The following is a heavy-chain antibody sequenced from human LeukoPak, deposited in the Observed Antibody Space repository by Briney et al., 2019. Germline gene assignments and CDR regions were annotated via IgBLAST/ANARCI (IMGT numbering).Heavy chain of an antibody. Sequence: SVKVSCKASGGTFSSYTISWVRQAPGQGLEWMGRIIPILGIANYAQKFQGRVTITADKSTSTAYRELSSLRSEDTAVYYCAREDGYCSSTSCEYYYGMDVWGQGTTVTVS. V-gene: IGHV1-69*04. D-gene: IGHD2-2*01. J-gene: IGHJ6*02. CDR2: IIPILGIA. CDR3: AREDGYCSSTSCEYYYGMDV. CDR1: GGTFSSYT.